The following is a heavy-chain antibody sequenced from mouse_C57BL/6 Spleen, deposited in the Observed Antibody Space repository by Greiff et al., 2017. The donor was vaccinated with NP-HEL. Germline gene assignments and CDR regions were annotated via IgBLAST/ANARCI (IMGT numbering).Heavy chain of an antibody. J-gene: IGHJ2*01. Sequence: VQLVESGAELARPGASVKLSCKASGYTFTSYGISWVKQRTGQGLEWIGEIYPRSGNTYYNEKFKGKATLTADKSSSTAYMELRSLTSEDSAVYFCAREGTTVVFDYWGQGTTLTVSS. D-gene: IGHD1-1*01. CDR2: IYPRSGNT. V-gene: IGHV1-81*01. CDR3: AREGTTVVFDY. CDR1: GYTFTSYG.